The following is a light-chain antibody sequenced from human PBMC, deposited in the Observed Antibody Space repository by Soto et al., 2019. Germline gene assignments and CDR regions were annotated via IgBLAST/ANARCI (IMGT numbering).Light chain of an antibody. CDR3: EQASTFPYS. CDR1: QSVSGSY. V-gene: IGKV3D-20*02. J-gene: IGKJ2*03. Sequence: PGERATLSCRASQSVSGSYLAWYQQKPGQAPRLLIYGASSRATGIPDRFSGSGSGTDFTLTISRLEPEDFATYYCEQASTFPYSFGQGTKVEIK. CDR2: GAS.